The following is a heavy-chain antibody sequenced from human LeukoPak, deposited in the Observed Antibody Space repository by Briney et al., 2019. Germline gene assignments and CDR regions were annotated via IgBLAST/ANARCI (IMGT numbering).Heavy chain of an antibody. D-gene: IGHD4-11*01. CDR3: ARDPYSNYAGMDV. CDR1: GFRLRSYS. J-gene: IGHJ6*02. CDR2: ITSSSNII. Sequence: GGSLRLSCAASGFRLRSYSMNWVRQAPGEGLEWISYITSSSNIIYYADSVKGRFTVSRDNAENSLYLQMNSLRAEDTAVYYCARDPYSNYAGMDVWSQGTTVTVSS. V-gene: IGHV3-48*01.